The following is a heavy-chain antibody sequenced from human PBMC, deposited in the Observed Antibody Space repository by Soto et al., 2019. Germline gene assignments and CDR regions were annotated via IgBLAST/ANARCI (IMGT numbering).Heavy chain of an antibody. V-gene: IGHV3-30*18. J-gene: IGHJ4*02. D-gene: IGHD6-13*01. CDR3: AKDGDVAAAGYYFDY. CDR2: ISYDGRDK. CDR1: GFTFSSYG. Sequence: SCAASGFTFSSYGMHWVRQAPGKGLEWVAVISYDGRDKYHTASVKGRFTISRDSSKNTLYLQMNSLRPEDTAVYYCAKDGDVAAAGYYFDYWGQGTLVTVSS.